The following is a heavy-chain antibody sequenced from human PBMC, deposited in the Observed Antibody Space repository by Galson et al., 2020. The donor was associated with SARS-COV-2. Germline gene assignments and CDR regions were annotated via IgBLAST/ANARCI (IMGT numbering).Heavy chain of an antibody. J-gene: IGHJ4*02. V-gene: IGHV3-66*01. CDR1: GLAVKSNY. Sequence: GESLKISCAVSGLAVKSNYMTWVRQAPGQGLEWVSIFYSGGAIYYSDSVRGRFTISRDNSRNTLFLQMHNLRADDSAVYYCAERVFGSPVNWGQGTLVTVSS. CDR2: FYSGGAI. CDR3: AERVFGSPVN. D-gene: IGHD3-10*01.